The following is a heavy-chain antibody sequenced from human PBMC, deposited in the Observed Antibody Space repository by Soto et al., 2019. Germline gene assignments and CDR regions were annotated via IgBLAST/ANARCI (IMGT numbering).Heavy chain of an antibody. V-gene: IGHV4-59*01. CDR1: GGSISSYY. CDR2: IYYSGST. J-gene: IGHJ4*02. Sequence: SETLSLTCTVSGGSISSYYWSWIRQPPGKGLEWIGYIYYSGSTNYNPSLKSRVTISVDTSKNQFSLKLSSVTAADTAVYYCAREWQPLLSETYFDYWGQGTLVTVSS. D-gene: IGHD2-21*02. CDR3: AREWQPLLSETYFDY.